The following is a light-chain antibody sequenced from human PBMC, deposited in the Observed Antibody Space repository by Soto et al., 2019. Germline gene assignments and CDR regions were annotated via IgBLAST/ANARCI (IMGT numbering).Light chain of an antibody. CDR1: QSVSSSD. J-gene: IGKJ2*01. CDR3: QQYGGSPLYT. V-gene: IGKV3-20*01. CDR2: GSS. Sequence: EIVLTQSPGTMSLSPGDRATLSCRASQSVSSSDLAWYQQKPGPAPRLLIYGSSTRATVIPDRFSGRGSGTDFTLTISRLEPEDFAVYYCQQYGGSPLYTFGQGTKLDIK.